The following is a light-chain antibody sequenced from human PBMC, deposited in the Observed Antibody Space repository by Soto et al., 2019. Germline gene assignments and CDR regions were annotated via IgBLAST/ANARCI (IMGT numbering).Light chain of an antibody. CDR2: DAS. CDR1: QSIGRF. Sequence: DIQMTQSPSTLSASVGDRVTITCRASQSIGRFLAWYQHQPGKAPKLLIYDASTLESGVPSRFSGTGSGTEFTFSITSLQPEDFGTYNCQPCYMGWTFGQGTKVDFK. J-gene: IGKJ1*01. CDR3: QPCYMGWT. V-gene: IGKV1-5*01.